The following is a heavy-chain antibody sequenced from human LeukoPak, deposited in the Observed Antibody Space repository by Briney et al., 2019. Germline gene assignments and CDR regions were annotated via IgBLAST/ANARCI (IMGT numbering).Heavy chain of an antibody. Sequence: GGSLRLSCTASGLTFSTYALSWVRQTPGKGLEWLSVISATGSTTYYADSVRGRFTISRANSKNTLYPQMNSLRVEDTAVYYCAKDSQSVAFFLDDAFDLWGQGTIVTVSA. V-gene: IGHV3-23*01. CDR1: GLTFSTYA. J-gene: IGHJ3*01. CDR2: ISATGSTT. CDR3: AKDSQSVAFFLDDAFDL. D-gene: IGHD3-16*01.